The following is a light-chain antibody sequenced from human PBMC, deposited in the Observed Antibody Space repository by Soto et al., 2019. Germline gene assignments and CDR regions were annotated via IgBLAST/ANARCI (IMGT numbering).Light chain of an antibody. J-gene: IGLJ2*01. V-gene: IGLV2-23*01. Sequence: QSALTQPASMSGSPGQSVTISCTGSTSDVGTYDLVSWYQQHPGKAPKLMIFEAYKRPSGISSRFSGSKSDNTASLTISGLQTEDEADYFCYSYAGTGAPVVFGGGTKLTVL. CDR3: YSYAGTGAPVV. CDR1: TSDVGTYDL. CDR2: EAY.